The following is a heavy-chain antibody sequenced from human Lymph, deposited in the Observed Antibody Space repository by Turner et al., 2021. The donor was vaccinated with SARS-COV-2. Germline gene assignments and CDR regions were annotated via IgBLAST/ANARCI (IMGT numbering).Heavy chain of an antibody. V-gene: IGHV3-21*01. CDR2: ISSSSSYI. D-gene: IGHD3-10*01. J-gene: IGHJ4*02. CDR3: ARDSPTMADYFDY. CDR1: GFTFSTYS. Sequence: EVQLLESGGGLVKPGGSLRLPCAASGFTFSTYSMNWVRQARGKGLEWISSISSSSSYIYYADSVKGRFTISRDDAKNSLYLQMNSLRAEDTAVYYCARDSPTMADYFDYWGQGTLVTVSS.